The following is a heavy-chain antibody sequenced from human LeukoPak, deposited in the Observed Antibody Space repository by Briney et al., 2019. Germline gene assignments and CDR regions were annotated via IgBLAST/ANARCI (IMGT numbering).Heavy chain of an antibody. V-gene: IGHV5-51*01. J-gene: IGHJ3*01. Sequence: GESLKISCKASGYSFTDYWIGWVRQMPGKGLEWMGIIYPGNSDTGYSPSFQGHVSISVDKSITTAYLQWSSLKASDTAMYYCASPQAAYCGGDCYSPWGQGTKVTVSS. D-gene: IGHD2-21*02. CDR3: ASPQAAYCGGDCYSP. CDR1: GYSFTDYW. CDR2: IYPGNSDT.